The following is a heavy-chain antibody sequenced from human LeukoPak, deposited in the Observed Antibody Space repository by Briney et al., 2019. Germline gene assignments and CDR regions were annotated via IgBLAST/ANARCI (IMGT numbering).Heavy chain of an antibody. CDR3: ARGAKRWLQFKTSAGFDY. D-gene: IGHD5-24*01. V-gene: IGHV1-46*01. CDR2: INPSGRST. CDR1: GYTFTTYD. J-gene: IGHJ4*02. Sequence: GASVKVSCKASGYTFTTYDVHWVRQAPRQGLEWMGIINPSGRSTSYTQKFQGRVTMTRDTSTSTVYMELNRLRYEDTAVYYCARGAKRWLQFKTSAGFDYWGQGTLVTVSS.